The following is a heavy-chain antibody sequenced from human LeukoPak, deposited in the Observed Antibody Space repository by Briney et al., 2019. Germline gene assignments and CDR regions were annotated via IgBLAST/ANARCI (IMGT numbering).Heavy chain of an antibody. V-gene: IGHV3-21*01. CDR1: GFTFSSYS. CDR3: ARDAYCSSTSCYVGAFDI. CDR2: ISSSSSYI. Sequence: GGSLRLSRAASGFTFSSYSMNWVRQAPGKGLEWVSSISSSSSYIYYADSVKGRFTISRDNAKNSLYLQMNSLRAEDTAVYYCARDAYCSSTSCYVGAFDIWGQGTMVTVSS. D-gene: IGHD2-2*01. J-gene: IGHJ3*02.